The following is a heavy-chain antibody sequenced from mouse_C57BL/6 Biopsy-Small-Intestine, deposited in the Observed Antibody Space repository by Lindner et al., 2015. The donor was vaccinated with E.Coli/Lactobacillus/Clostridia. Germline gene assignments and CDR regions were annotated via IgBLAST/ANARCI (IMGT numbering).Heavy chain of an antibody. CDR1: GFTFSDYG. CDR2: ISSGSSTI. CDR3: ARRAYYDYVFDY. Sequence: VQLQESGGGLVKPGGSLKLSCAASGFTFSDYGMHWVRQAPEKGLEWVAYISSGSSTIYYADTVKGRFTISRDNAKNTLFLQMTSLRSEDTAMYYCARRAYYDYVFDYVGPRHHSHSLL. J-gene: IGHJ2*01. V-gene: IGHV5-17*01. D-gene: IGHD2-4*01.